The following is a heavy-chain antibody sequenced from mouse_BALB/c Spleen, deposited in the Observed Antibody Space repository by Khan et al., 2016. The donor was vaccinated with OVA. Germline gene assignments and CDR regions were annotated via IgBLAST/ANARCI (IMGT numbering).Heavy chain of an antibody. D-gene: IGHD2-4*01. CDR1: GFSLTSYG. CDR3: ARNYDYDEGLAY. CDR2: IWSGGST. V-gene: IGHV2-2*02. J-gene: IGHJ3*01. Sequence: QVQLKDSGPGLVQPSQSLSITCTVSGFSLTSYGIHWVRQSPGKGLEWLGVIWSGGSTDYSAAFISRLSISKDNSKSQVFFKMNSLQANDTAIYYCARNYDYDEGLAYGGQGTLVTVSA.